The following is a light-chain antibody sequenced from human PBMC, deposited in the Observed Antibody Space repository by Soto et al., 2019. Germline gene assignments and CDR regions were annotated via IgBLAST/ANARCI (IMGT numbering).Light chain of an antibody. Sequence: QSVLTQPPSVSGAPGQRVTISCTGSSSNIGAGYDVHWYQQLPGTAPKLLIYDNSNRPSGVPDRFSGSKSGTSASLAITGLQAEDEADYYCQSYDSSLSGCVFGGGTQLTVL. CDR2: DNS. V-gene: IGLV1-40*01. J-gene: IGLJ2*01. CDR1: SSNIGAGYD. CDR3: QSYDSSLSGCV.